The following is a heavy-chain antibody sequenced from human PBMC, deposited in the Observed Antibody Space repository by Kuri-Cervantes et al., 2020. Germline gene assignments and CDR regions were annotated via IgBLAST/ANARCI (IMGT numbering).Heavy chain of an antibody. CDR2: ISYDESNK. CDR1: GFTFSSYA. D-gene: IGHD2-15*01. V-gene: IGHV3-30-3*01. CDR3: ANLGGYCSGGTCYGAFDI. Sequence: GGSLRLSCAASGFTFSSYAMHWVRQAPGKGLEWVAVISYDESNKYYADSVKGRFTISRDNSKNTLYLQMNSLRAEDTAVYYCANLGGYCSGGTCYGAFDIWGQGTMVTVSS. J-gene: IGHJ3*02.